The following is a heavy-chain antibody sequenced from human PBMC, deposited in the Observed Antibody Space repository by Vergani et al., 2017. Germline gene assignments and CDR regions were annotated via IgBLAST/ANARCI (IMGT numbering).Heavy chain of an antibody. V-gene: IGHV5-10-1*03. CDR2: IDPSDSYT. J-gene: IGHJ5*02. D-gene: IGHD3-22*01. CDR1: GYSFTSYW. CDR3: ARVGWSYYDSSGYYYAPGGWFDP. Sequence: EVQLVQSGAEVKKPGESLRISCKGSGYSFTSYWISWVRQMPGKGLEWMGRIDPSDSYTNYSPSFQGHVTISADKSISTAYLQWSSLKASDTAMYYCARVGWSYYDSSGYYYAPGGWFDPRGQGTLVTVSS.